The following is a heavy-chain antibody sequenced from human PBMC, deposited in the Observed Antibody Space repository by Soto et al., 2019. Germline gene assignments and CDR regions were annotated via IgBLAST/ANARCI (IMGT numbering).Heavy chain of an antibody. D-gene: IGHD3-22*01. Sequence: SQTLSLTCAISGDSVSSNSAAWNWIRQSPSRGLEWLGRTYYRSKWYNDYAVSVKSRITINPDTSKNQFSLQLNSVTPEDTAVYYCARVGDYYDSSGYYSWFAFDIWGQGTMVTVSS. CDR3: ARVGDYYDSSGYYSWFAFDI. CDR1: GDSVSSNSAA. V-gene: IGHV6-1*01. J-gene: IGHJ3*02. CDR2: TYYRSKWYN.